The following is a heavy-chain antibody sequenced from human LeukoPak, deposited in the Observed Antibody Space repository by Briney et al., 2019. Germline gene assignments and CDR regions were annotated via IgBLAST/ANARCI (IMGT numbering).Heavy chain of an antibody. Sequence: GGSLRLSCAASGFTFSHYSMNWVRQAPGKGLEWVSYISSSSTIIYYADSVKGRFTISRDNAKNSLYLQMNSLRAEDTAVYYCARAYDFWSGYYLDYWGQGTLVTVSS. V-gene: IGHV3-48*01. CDR1: GFTFSHYS. CDR2: ISSSSTII. J-gene: IGHJ4*02. CDR3: ARAYDFWSGYYLDY. D-gene: IGHD3-3*01.